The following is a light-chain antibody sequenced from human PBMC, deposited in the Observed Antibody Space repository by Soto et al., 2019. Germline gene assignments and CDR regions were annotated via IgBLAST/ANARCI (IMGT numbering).Light chain of an antibody. CDR3: SSYTTSNTRQIV. CDR2: DVS. Sequence: QSVLTQPASVSGSPGQSITISCTGTSSDVGGYNYVSWYQHHPGKAPKLMIYDVSNRPSGVSNRFSGSKSGNTASLTISGLRPEDEADYYCSSYTTSNTRQIVLGTGTKLTVL. V-gene: IGLV2-14*03. CDR1: SSDVGGYNY. J-gene: IGLJ1*01.